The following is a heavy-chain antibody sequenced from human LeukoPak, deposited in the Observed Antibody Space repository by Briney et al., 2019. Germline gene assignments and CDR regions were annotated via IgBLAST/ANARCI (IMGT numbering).Heavy chain of an antibody. V-gene: IGHV3-30*19. Sequence: GGSLRLSCAASGFTFSSYGMHWVRQAPGKGLEWVAVISYDGSNKYYADSVKGRFTISRDNSKNTLYLQMNSLRAEDTAVYYCARGYSSSSRGTAGYWGQGTLVTVSS. CDR2: ISYDGSNK. CDR3: ARGYSSSSRGTAGY. CDR1: GFTFSSYG. J-gene: IGHJ4*02. D-gene: IGHD6-6*01.